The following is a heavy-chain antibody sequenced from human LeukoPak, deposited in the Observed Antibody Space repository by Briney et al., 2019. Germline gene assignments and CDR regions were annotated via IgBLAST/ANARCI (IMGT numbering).Heavy chain of an antibody. CDR3: ARDRGLSVVVPAAIPGY. D-gene: IGHD2-2*02. CDR2: ISYDGSNK. Sequence: PGGSLRLSCAASGFTFSSYAMHWVRQAPGKGLEWVAVISYDGSNKYYADSVKGRFTISRDNTKNTLYLQMNSLRAEDTAVYYCARDRGLSVVVPAAIPGYWGQGTLVTVSS. V-gene: IGHV3-30-3*01. CDR1: GFTFSSYA. J-gene: IGHJ4*02.